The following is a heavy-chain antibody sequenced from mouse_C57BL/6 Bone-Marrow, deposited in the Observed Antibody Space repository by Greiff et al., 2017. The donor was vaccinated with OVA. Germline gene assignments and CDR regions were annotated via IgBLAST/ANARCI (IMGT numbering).Heavy chain of an antibody. CDR2: IDPENGDT. CDR1: GFNIKDDY. J-gene: IGHJ3*01. V-gene: IGHV14-4*01. Sequence: DVQLQESGAELVRPGASVKLSCTASGFNIKDDYMHWVKQRPEQGLEWIGWIDPENGDTEYASKFQGKATITADTSSNTAYLQLSSLTSEDTAVYYCTSGYYSSFAYWGQGRLVTVSA. D-gene: IGHD2-3*01. CDR3: TSGYYSSFAY.